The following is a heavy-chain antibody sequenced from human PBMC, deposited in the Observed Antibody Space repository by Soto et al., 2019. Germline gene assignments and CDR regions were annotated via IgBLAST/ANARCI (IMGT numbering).Heavy chain of an antibody. CDR2: IVPNVGTV. J-gene: IGHJ4*03. D-gene: IGHD3-3*01. CDR1: GGTLSSFINYP. CDR3: ARRDTSGFLRYFDN. V-gene: IGHV1-69*06. Sequence: SVKVSCKASGGTLSSFINYPINWVRQAPGQGLVWMGGIVPNVGTVNYAQKFQGRVTVTADKSTGTAYMELSSLRSEDTALYYCARRDTSGFLRYFDNWGQGTLVTVSS.